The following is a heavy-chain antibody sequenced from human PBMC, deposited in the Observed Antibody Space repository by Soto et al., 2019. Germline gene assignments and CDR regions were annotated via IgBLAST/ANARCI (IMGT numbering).Heavy chain of an antibody. D-gene: IGHD3-10*01. CDR1: GFTFSTSG. J-gene: IGHJ4*02. Sequence: GGSLRLSCAASGFTFSTSGMHWVRQAPGKGLEWVAVIWYDGSKKYYADSVKGRLNISRDNSKNTLYLQMNSLRDEDTAVYYCAKDPSRYYGSGSYRLAYWRQGTQVTVSS. CDR3: AKDPSRYYGSGSYRLAY. CDR2: IWYDGSKK. V-gene: IGHV3-33*06.